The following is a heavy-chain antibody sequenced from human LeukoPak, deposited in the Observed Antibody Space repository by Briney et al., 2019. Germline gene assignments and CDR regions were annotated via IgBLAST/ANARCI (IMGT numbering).Heavy chain of an antibody. D-gene: IGHD3-3*01. CDR2: ISAYNGNT. V-gene: IGHV1-18*01. CDR1: GYTFTSYG. CDR3: ARSGVLRFLEWLLYLDY. J-gene: IGHJ4*02. Sequence: ASVKVSCKASGYTFTSYGISWVRQAPGQGLEWMGWISAYNGNTNYAQKLQGRVTMTTDTSTSTAYMGLRSLRSDDTAVYYCARSGVLRFLEWLLYLDYWGQGTLVTVSS.